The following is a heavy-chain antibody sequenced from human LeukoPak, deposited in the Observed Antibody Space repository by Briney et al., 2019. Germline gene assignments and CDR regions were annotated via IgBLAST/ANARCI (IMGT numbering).Heavy chain of an antibody. CDR1: GLTFSTSG. CDR2: IRPTGFDR. Sequence: PGGSLRLSCTTSGLTFSTSGFNWVRQAPGKGLEWVASIRPTGFDRYHADSIKGRFTISRDNANNFLYLQMDSLRAEDTAVYYCATETNGRHYDYWGQGTLLTVSS. J-gene: IGHJ4*02. V-gene: IGHV3-21*06. D-gene: IGHD1-14*01. CDR3: ATETNGRHYDY.